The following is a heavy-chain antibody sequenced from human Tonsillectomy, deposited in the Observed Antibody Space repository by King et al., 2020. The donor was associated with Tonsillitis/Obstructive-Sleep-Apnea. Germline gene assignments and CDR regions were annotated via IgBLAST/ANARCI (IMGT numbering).Heavy chain of an antibody. J-gene: IGHJ4*02. CDR3: ARRGLSSSWYPFDY. CDR2: LSAYNGNT. CDR1: GYTFTTYD. D-gene: IGHD6-13*01. V-gene: IGHV1-18*01. Sequence: VQLVESGAEVKKPGASVKVSCKASGYTFTTYDISWVRQAPGQGLEWMGWLSAYNGNTNYAQKLQGRVTMTTDTSTSTAYMELRSLRSDDTAVYYCARRGLSSSWYPFDYWGQGTLVTVSS.